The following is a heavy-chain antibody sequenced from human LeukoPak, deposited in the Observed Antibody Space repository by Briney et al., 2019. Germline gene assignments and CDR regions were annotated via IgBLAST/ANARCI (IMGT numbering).Heavy chain of an antibody. Sequence: PGGSLRLSCAASGFTFSNYWMSWVRQAPGRGLEWVAGISYDGSNKYYADSVKGRFTISRDNSKNTLYLQMNSLRAEDTAVYFCAKDVRVVAYFDYWGQGTLVTVSS. CDR3: AKDVRVVAYFDY. CDR2: ISYDGSNK. J-gene: IGHJ4*02. CDR1: GFTFSNYW. V-gene: IGHV3-30*18. D-gene: IGHD5-12*01.